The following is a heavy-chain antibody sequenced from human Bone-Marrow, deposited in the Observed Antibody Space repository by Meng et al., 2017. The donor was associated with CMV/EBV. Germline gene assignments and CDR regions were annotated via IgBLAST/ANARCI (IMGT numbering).Heavy chain of an antibody. V-gene: IGHV4-31*03. D-gene: IGHD5-12*01. CDR1: GGSISSGGYY. J-gene: IGHJ4*02. CDR3: ARAIWGSGYAILDY. Sequence: SETLSLTCTVSGGSISSGGYYWSWIRQHPGKGLEWIGYIYYSGSTYYNPSLKSRVTISVDTSKNQFSLKLSSVTAADTAVYYCARAIWGSGYAILDYWGQGTLVTVSS. CDR2: IYYSGST.